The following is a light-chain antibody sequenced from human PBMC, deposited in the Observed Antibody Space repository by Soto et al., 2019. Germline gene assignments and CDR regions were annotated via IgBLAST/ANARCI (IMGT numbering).Light chain of an antibody. Sequence: EIVLTQSPATLSLSPGERATLSCRASQSVSSHLAWYQQTPGQAPRLLIYDASNRATGIPARFSGSGSGTDFTLTISSLEPEDFAVYYCQQRVSWPLAFGGGTKVEIK. J-gene: IGKJ4*01. CDR3: QQRVSWPLA. CDR1: QSVSSH. V-gene: IGKV3-11*01. CDR2: DAS.